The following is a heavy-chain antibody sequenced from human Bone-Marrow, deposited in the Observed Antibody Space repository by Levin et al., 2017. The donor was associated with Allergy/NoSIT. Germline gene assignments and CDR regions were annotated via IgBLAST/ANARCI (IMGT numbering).Heavy chain of an antibody. J-gene: IGHJ4*02. CDR2: IGGIDSRT. Sequence: PGGSLRLSCAASGFNFRNFAMSWVRQAPGKGLEWVSGIGGIDSRTYYADSVKGRFTISRDNSKDTLYLQMNSLSADDTAIYYCAKDNVPGDGYLRTDCWGQGTLVTVSS. D-gene: IGHD5-24*01. V-gene: IGHV3-23*01. CDR3: AKDNVPGDGYLRTDC. CDR1: GFNFRNFA.